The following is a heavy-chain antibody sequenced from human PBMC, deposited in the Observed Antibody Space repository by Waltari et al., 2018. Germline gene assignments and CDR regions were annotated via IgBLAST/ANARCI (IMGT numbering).Heavy chain of an antibody. J-gene: IGHJ2*01. CDR3: ARDVAGYYYFDL. V-gene: IGHV3-53*01. CDR1: GFTVSNSY. CDR2: INSGGDT. Sequence: EVQLVESGGGLIQPGGSLRLSCAASGFTVSNSYMSWVRLAPGKGLEWVSVINSGGDTHYADSVKGRFTISRDNSKNTIYLQLNTLRAEDTALYYCARDVAGYYYFDLWGRGTLVTV.